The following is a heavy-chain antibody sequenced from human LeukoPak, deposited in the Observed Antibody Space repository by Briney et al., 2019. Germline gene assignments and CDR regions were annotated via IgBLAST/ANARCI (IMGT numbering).Heavy chain of an antibody. J-gene: IGHJ3*02. D-gene: IGHD3-10*01. V-gene: IGHV4-30-2*01. Sequence: SGTLSLTCAVSGGSISSGGYSWSWIRQPPGKGLEWIGYIYHSGSTYYNPSLKSRVTISVDRSKNQFSLKLSSVTAADTAVYYCARVQPSGTDMVRGVIAAFDIWGQGTMVTVSS. CDR2: IYHSGST. CDR3: ARVQPSGTDMVRGVIAAFDI. CDR1: GGSISSGGYS.